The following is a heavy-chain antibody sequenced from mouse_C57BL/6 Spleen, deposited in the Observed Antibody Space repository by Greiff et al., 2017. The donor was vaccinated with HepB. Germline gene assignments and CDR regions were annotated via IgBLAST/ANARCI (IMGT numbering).Heavy chain of an antibody. Sequence: QVQLQQPGAELVKPGASVKLSCKASGYTFTSYWMHWVKQRPGQGLEWIGMIHPNSGSTNYNEKFKSKATLTVDKSSSTAYMQLSSLTSEDSAVYYCARNYYSNSYWYFDVWGTGTTVTVSS. J-gene: IGHJ1*03. CDR3: ARNYYSNSYWYFDV. D-gene: IGHD2-5*01. V-gene: IGHV1-64*01. CDR1: GYTFTSYW. CDR2: IHPNSGST.